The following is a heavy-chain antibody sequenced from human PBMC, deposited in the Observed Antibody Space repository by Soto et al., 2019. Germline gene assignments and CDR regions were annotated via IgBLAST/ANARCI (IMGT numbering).Heavy chain of an antibody. CDR1: GYTFTSYD. D-gene: IGHD3-10*01. J-gene: IGHJ4*02. Sequence: QVQLVQSGAEVKKPGASVKVSCKASGYTFTSYDINWVRQATGQGLEWMGWLNPNSGNTGYAQKFQGRVTMTRDTSISTAYMELSSLRSEDTAGYYCARVVNYYGSGTGGGDYWGQGTLVTVSS. V-gene: IGHV1-8*01. CDR3: ARVVNYYGSGTGGGDY. CDR2: LNPNSGNT.